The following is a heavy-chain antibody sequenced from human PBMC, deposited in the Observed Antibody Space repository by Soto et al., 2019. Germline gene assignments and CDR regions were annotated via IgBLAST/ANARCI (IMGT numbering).Heavy chain of an antibody. V-gene: IGHV4-34*01. D-gene: IGHD3-10*01. CDR2: INHSGST. Sequence: QVQLQQWGAGLLKPSETLSLTCAVYGGSFSGYYWSWIRQPPGKGLEWIGAINHSGSTNYNPSLKSRVTISVDTSKNQFSLKLSSVTAADTAVYYCAIEEGHLWAPLDYWGQGTLVTVSS. CDR1: GGSFSGYY. CDR3: AIEEGHLWAPLDY. J-gene: IGHJ4*02.